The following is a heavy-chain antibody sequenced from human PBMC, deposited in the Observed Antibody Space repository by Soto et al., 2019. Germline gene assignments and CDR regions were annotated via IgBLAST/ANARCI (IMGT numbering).Heavy chain of an antibody. CDR1: GFTFSSYW. CDR2: IKQDGSEK. J-gene: IGHJ6*02. Sequence: GGSLRLSCAASGFTFSSYWMSWVRQAPGKGLEWVVNIKQDGSEKYYVDSVKGRFTISRDNAKNSLYLQMNSLRAEDTAVYYCARVLAGDSSGYYYYYYYYGMDVWGQGTTVTVSS. D-gene: IGHD3-22*01. CDR3: ARVLAGDSSGYYYYYYYYGMDV. V-gene: IGHV3-7*01.